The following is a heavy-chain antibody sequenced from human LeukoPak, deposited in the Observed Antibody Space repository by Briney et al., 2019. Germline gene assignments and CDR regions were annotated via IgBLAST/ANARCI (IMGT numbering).Heavy chain of an antibody. V-gene: IGHV4-59*01. CDR2: IYYSRST. Sequence: SETLSLTCTVSGGSISSYYWSWIRQPPGKGLEWIGYIYYSRSTNYNPSLKSRVTISVDTSKNQFSLKLSSVTAADTAVYYCASVSGYYGSDWFDPWGQGTLVTVSS. CDR1: GGSISSYY. J-gene: IGHJ5*02. CDR3: ASVSGYYGSDWFDP. D-gene: IGHD3-10*01.